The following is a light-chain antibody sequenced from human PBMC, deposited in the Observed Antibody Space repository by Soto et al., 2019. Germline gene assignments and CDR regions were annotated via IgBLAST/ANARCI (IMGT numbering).Light chain of an antibody. Sequence: QSALTQPASVSGSPGQSITISCTGTSSDVGGYNRLSWYQQPPGTAPKFIIYDVSHRPSGVPERFSGSKSGNTASLTIYGLHAEDEAVYYCSSFSSTRTVVFGGGTKLTVL. J-gene: IGLJ2*01. CDR1: SSDVGGYNR. V-gene: IGLV2-18*02. CDR2: DVS. CDR3: SSFSSTRTVV.